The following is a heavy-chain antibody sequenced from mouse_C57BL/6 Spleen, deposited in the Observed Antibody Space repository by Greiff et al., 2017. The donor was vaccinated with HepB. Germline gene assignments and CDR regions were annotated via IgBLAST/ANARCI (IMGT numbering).Heavy chain of an antibody. Sequence: EVQRVESGGGLVKPGGSLKLSCAASGFTFSDYGMHWVRQAPEKGLEWVAYISSGSSTIYYADTVKGRFTISRDNAKNTLFLQMTSLRSEDTAMYYCARRYYDEAMDYWGQGTSVTVSS. CDR2: ISSGSSTI. J-gene: IGHJ4*01. V-gene: IGHV5-17*01. CDR3: ARRYYDEAMDY. D-gene: IGHD2-4*01. CDR1: GFTFSDYG.